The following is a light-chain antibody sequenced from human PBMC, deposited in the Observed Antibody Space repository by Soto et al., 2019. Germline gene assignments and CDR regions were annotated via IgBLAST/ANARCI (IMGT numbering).Light chain of an antibody. CDR2: GNS. Sequence: QSVLTQPPSVSGAPGQRVTISCTGSSSNIGAGYDVHWYQQLPGTAPKLLIYGNSNRPSGVTDRFSGSKSGTSASLAITGLQAEDESGDCCQSSDSSLSGSVFGGGTELTVL. V-gene: IGLV1-40*01. CDR3: QSSDSSLSGSV. J-gene: IGLJ3*02. CDR1: SSNIGAGYD.